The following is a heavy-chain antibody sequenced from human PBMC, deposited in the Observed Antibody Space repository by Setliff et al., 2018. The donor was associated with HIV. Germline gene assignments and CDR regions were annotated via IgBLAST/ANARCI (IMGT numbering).Heavy chain of an antibody. CDR1: GFTSTDAW. V-gene: IGHV3-15*01. J-gene: IGHJ6*03. CDR3: TRMYSGWYYSYYMDV. CDR2: IKSKTDGGDI. D-gene: IGHD6-19*01. Sequence: HGESLKISCAASGFTSTDAWMSWVRQAPGKGPEWVGRIKSKTDGGDIDYAAPVKGRFTISRDDSKNTVSLLMNSLKTEDTGVYYCTRMYSGWYYSYYMDVWGKGTTVTVSS.